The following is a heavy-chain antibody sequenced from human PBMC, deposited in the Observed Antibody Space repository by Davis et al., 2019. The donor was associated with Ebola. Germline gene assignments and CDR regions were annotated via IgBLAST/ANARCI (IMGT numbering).Heavy chain of an antibody. CDR2: ISGSGERT. CDR3: AKGLNYDYWSGSGQDV. D-gene: IGHD3-3*01. J-gene: IGHJ6*02. Sequence: GGSLRLSCVASGLSLSNYAATWVRQAPGKGLEWVSAISGSGERTYYVDSVKGRFTISRDNSNNALYLQMDSLRVEDTAVYYCAKGLNYDYWSGSGQDVWGQGTTVTVSS. V-gene: IGHV3-23*01. CDR1: GLSLSNYA.